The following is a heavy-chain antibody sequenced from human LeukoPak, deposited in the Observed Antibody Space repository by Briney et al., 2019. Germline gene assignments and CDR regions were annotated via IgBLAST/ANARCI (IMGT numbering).Heavy chain of an antibody. J-gene: IGHJ6*02. CDR1: GFTFSSYA. CDR2: ISGSGGST. Sequence: PGGSLRLSCAASGFTFSSYAMSWVRQAPGKGLEWVSAISGSGGSTYYADSVKGRFTISRDNSKNTLYLQMNSLRAEDTAVYYCAKDLGTAMVGGYYYYGMDVWAKGPRSPSP. CDR3: AKDLGTAMVGGYYYYGMDV. V-gene: IGHV3-23*01. D-gene: IGHD5-18*01.